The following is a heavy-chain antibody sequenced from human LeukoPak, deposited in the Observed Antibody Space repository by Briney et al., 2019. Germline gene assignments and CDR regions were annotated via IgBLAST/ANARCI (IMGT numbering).Heavy chain of an antibody. V-gene: IGHV3-21*01. CDR1: GFTFSTYS. Sequence: PGGSLRLSCAASGFTFSTYSTNWVRQAPGKGLEWVSSISSGSSYIHYADSVKGRFTISRDNAKQSLYLQMNSLRAEDTAVYYCARTVFGGYCSSSSCYAGGYLDYWGQGTLVTVSS. J-gene: IGHJ4*02. CDR3: ARTVFGGYCSSSSCYAGGYLDY. D-gene: IGHD2-2*03. CDR2: ISSGSSYI.